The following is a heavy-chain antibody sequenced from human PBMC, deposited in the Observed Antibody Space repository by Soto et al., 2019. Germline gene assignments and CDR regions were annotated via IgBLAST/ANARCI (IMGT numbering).Heavy chain of an antibody. D-gene: IGHD3-10*01. CDR3: TTDLLPGSPFDY. V-gene: IGHV3-15*07. Sequence: EVQLVESGGDLVKPGGSLRLSCAASGFTFNKAWMNWVRQAPGKGLEWVGRIKSKSAGGTTDYAAPVKGRFTISRDDSGTTVYLQMNSLKIEDTAVYYCTTDLLPGSPFDYWGQGTLVTVSS. CDR2: IKSKSAGGTT. J-gene: IGHJ4*02. CDR1: GFTFNKAW.